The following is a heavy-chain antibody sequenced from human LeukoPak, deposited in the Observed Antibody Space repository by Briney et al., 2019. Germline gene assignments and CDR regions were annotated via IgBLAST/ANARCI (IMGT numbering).Heavy chain of an antibody. D-gene: IGHD2-15*01. CDR1: GSTFTGYY. V-gene: IGHV1-2*02. CDR2: INPNSGGT. Sequence: ASVKVSCKASGSTFTGYYMHWVRQAPRQGLEWMGWINPNSGGTNYAQKFQGRVTMTRDTSISTAYMELSRLRSDDTAVYYCARVRGYCSGGSCYQDAFDIWGQGTMVTVSS. CDR3: ARVRGYCSGGSCYQDAFDI. J-gene: IGHJ3*02.